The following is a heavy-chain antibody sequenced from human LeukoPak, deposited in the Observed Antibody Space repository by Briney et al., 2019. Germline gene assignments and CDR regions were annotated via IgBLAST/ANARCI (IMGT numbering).Heavy chain of an antibody. V-gene: IGHV4-59*01. CDR2: IYYSGST. Sequence: SETLSLTCTVPGGSISCYYWSWIRQPPGKGLEWIGYIYYSGSTNYNPSLKSRVTISVDTSKNQFSLKLSSVTAADTAVYYCARLARDGYNLGDNWFDPWGQGTLVTVSS. CDR3: ARLARDGYNLGDNWFDP. CDR1: GGSISCYY. J-gene: IGHJ5*02. D-gene: IGHD5-24*01.